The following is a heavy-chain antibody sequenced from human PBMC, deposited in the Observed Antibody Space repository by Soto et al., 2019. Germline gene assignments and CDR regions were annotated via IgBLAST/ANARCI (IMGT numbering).Heavy chain of an antibody. CDR1: GFTVSNNY. J-gene: IGHJ5*02. V-gene: IGHV3-53*01. CDR2: IYSGGYT. Sequence: GSLRLSCAVSGFTVSNNYMSWVRQAPGKGLEGVSVIYSGGYTAYGDSAKGRFTISRDDAKNTLYLQMNSLRAEDTAVYYCARGGLHGSSWPPPVGFDPWGQGTLVTVSS. D-gene: IGHD6-13*01. CDR3: ARGGLHGSSWPPPVGFDP.